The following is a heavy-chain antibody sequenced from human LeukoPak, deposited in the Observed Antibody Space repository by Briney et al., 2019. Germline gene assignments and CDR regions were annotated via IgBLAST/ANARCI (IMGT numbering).Heavy chain of an antibody. Sequence: ASVKVSCKASGYTFTSYSMNWVRQAPGQGLEWMGWINTNTGNPTYAQGFTGHFVFSLDTSVSTAYLQISSLKAEDTDVYYCAKTHGDIVVVPAATHYWGQATLVTVSS. V-gene: IGHV7-4-1*02. D-gene: IGHD2-2*01. CDR1: GYTFTSYS. CDR2: INTNTGNP. J-gene: IGHJ4*02. CDR3: AKTHGDIVVVPAATHY.